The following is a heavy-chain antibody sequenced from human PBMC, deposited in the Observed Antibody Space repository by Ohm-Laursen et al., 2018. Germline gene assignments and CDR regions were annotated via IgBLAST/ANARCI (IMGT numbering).Heavy chain of an antibody. CDR2: IGTAGDT. Sequence: SLRLSCAASGFTFSSYDMHWVRHATGKGLEWVSAIGTAGDTYYPGSVKGRFTISRENAKNSLYLQMNSLRAGDTAVYYCARGCSSTSCYIPFDYWGQGTLVTVSS. V-gene: IGHV3-13*01. D-gene: IGHD2-2*02. CDR1: GFTFSSYD. J-gene: IGHJ4*02. CDR3: ARGCSSTSCYIPFDY.